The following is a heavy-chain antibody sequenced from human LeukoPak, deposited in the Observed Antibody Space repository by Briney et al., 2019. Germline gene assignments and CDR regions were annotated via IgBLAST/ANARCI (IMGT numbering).Heavy chain of an antibody. V-gene: IGHV3-23*01. CDR2: TSSSGGSL. J-gene: IGHJ4*02. CDR1: GFTFSSYG. CDR3: AKAPVTTCSGAYCYPFDY. D-gene: IGHD2-15*01. Sequence: GGSLRLSCAASGFTFSSYGMSWVRQAPGKGLECVSTTSSSGGSLYYADSVKGRFTISRDNSKNTLYLQMNSLRAEDAAVYYCAKAPVTTCSGAYCYPFDYWGQGTLVTVSS.